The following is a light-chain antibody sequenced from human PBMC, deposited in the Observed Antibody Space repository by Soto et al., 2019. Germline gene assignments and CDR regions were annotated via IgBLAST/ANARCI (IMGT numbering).Light chain of an antibody. J-gene: IGLJ1*01. CDR2: EVS. CDR3: SSHSSFYTRV. Sequence: QSVLTQPASVSGSPGQSIAISCTGTSSEDGGYNFVSWYQQHPGKAPKLMIHEVSNRPSGVSDRFSGSKSGNTASLTISGLQSVFYSDYYCSSHSSFYTRVFGTGTMVTV. CDR1: SSEDGGYNF. V-gene: IGLV2-14*01.